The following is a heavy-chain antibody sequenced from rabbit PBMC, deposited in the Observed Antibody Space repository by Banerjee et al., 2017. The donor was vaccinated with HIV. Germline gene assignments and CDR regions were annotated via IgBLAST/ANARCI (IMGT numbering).Heavy chain of an antibody. CDR2: IDAGSGAT. Sequence: QSLEESGGDLVKPGASLTLTCTASGFSFSSRYYMCWVRQAPGKGLEWIACIDAGSGATWYASWVNDRFTISRDTNENTVSLKMTSLTTADTATYFCARGYGYTYFNLWGPGTLVTVS. V-gene: IGHV1S40*01. CDR3: ARGYGYTYFNL. D-gene: IGHD6-1*01. J-gene: IGHJ4*01. CDR1: GFSFSSRYY.